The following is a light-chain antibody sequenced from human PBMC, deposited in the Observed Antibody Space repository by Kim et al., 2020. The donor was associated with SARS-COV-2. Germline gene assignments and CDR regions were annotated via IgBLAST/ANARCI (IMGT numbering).Light chain of an antibody. V-gene: IGKV1-27*01. CDR2: GAS. J-gene: IGKJ1*01. CDR1: QAISND. CDR3: QKYNSAPWT. Sequence: ASVGDGVTITCRASQAISNDLDWYQQKPGKAPKLLVYGASTLQSGVPSSFSGSRSGTEFTLTISSLQPEDVATYYCQKYNSAPWTFGQGTKVDIK.